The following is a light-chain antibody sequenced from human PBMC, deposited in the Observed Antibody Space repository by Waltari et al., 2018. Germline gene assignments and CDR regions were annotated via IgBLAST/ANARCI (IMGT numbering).Light chain of an antibody. CDR1: SSDVGGYNF. V-gene: IGLV2-11*01. CDR3: CSYAGSYHVV. CDR2: DVS. Sequence: QSALTQPRSVSGSPGQSVTIPCPGTSSDVGGYNFSSWYQQHPGKAPKLRIYDVSKRPSGVPDRFSGSKAGNTASLTISGLQAEDEADYYCCSYAGSYHVVFGGGTKLTVL. J-gene: IGLJ2*01.